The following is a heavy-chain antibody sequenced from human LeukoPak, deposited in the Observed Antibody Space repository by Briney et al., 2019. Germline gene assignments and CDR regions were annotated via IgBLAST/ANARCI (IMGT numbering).Heavy chain of an antibody. J-gene: IGHJ6*03. CDR3: ARSSNVVVPAAYYYYMDV. Sequence: GGSLRLSCAASGFTFSSYSMNWVRQAPGKGLEWVSYISSSSSTIYYADSVKGRFTISRDNAKNSLYLQVNSLRAEDTAVYYCARSSNVVVPAAYYYYMDVWGKGTTVTVSS. D-gene: IGHD2-2*01. CDR2: ISSSSSTI. V-gene: IGHV3-48*01. CDR1: GFTFSSYS.